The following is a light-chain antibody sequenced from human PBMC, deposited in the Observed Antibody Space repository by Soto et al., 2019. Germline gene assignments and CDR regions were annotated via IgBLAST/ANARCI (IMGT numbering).Light chain of an antibody. CDR2: DAS. J-gene: IGKJ5*01. CDR3: HQRTNWPSST. Sequence: EIVLTQSPATLSLSPGERTTLSCRASRSVSSYLAWYQQKPGQTPRLLIHDASNRATGIPVRFSGSGSGTDFTLTISSLEPEDFAVYYCHQRTNWPSSTFGQGTRLEIK. CDR1: RSVSSY. V-gene: IGKV3-11*01.